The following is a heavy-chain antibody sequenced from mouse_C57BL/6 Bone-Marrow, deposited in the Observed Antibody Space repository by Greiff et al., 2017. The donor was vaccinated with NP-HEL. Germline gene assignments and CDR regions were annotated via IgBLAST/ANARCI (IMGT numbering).Heavy chain of an antibody. D-gene: IGHD2-3*01. CDR2: IISGGSYT. J-gene: IGHJ2*01. V-gene: IGHV5-6*01. CDR1: GFTFSSYG. CDR3: ASHYDGYPDY. Sequence: EVKLMESGGDLVKPGGSLKLSCAASGFTFSSYGMSWVRRTPDKRLEWVATIISGGSYTYYPDSVKGRFTISRDNAKNTLYLQMSSLKSEDTAMYYCASHYDGYPDYWGQGTTLTVSS.